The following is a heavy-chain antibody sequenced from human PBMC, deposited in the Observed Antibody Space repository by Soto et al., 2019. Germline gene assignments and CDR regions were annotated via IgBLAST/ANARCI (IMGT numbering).Heavy chain of an antibody. D-gene: IGHD6-6*01. Sequence: TGGSLRLSCAASGFTFSSYAMSWVRQAPGKGLEWVSAISGSGGSTYYADSVKGRFTISRDNSKNTLYLQMNSLRAEDTAVYYCAKGQHYLEYSSSSRFDYWGQGTLVTVSS. J-gene: IGHJ4*02. CDR2: ISGSGGST. CDR3: AKGQHYLEYSSSSRFDY. V-gene: IGHV3-23*01. CDR1: GFTFSSYA.